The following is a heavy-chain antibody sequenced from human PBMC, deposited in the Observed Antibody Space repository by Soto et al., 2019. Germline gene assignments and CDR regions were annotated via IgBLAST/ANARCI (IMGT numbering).Heavy chain of an antibody. CDR2: SSGSGSGGST. J-gene: IGHJ4*02. V-gene: IGHV3-23*01. CDR3: AKDRDDYRNYVFDY. Sequence: PGGSLRLSCAASGFTFTNYAMTWVRQAPGKGLEWVSISSGSGSGGSTNYADSVKGRFTISRDKSKNTLYLQMNSLRVEDTAVYCCAKDRDDYRNYVFDYWGQGTLVTVSS. CDR1: GFTFTNYA. D-gene: IGHD4-4*01.